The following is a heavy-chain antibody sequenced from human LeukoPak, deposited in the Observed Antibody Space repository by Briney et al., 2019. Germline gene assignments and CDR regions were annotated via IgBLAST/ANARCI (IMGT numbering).Heavy chain of an antibody. D-gene: IGHD2-21*02. CDR3: TRGKVETANWLDP. V-gene: IGHV5-51*01. CDR2: IYPGDSDT. CDR1: GYTFTNYW. Sequence: GESLKISCKGSGYTFTNYWIGWVRQMPGKGLEWMGIIYPGDSDTRYSPSFQGQVTISADKSITTAYLQWSSLKASDTAMYYCTRGKVETANWLDPWGQGTLVTVSS. J-gene: IGHJ5*02.